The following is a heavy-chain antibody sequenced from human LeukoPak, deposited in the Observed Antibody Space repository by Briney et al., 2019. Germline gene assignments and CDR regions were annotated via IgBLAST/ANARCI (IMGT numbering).Heavy chain of an antibody. CDR1: GYTFTSYG. CDR2: ISAYNGNT. CDR3: ARDYHPFYYFWSGYNYFDY. V-gene: IGHV1-18*01. J-gene: IGHJ4*02. Sequence: ASVKVSCKASGYTFTSYGISWVRQAPGQGLEWMGWISAYNGNTNYAQKLQGRVTMTTDTSTSTAYMELRSLRSDDTAVYYCARDYHPFYYFWSGYNYFDYWGQGTLVTVSS. D-gene: IGHD3-3*01.